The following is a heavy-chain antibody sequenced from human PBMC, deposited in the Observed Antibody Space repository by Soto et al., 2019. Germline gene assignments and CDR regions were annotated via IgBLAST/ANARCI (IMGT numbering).Heavy chain of an antibody. CDR3: AKDTYSRSWYF. CDR2: IGKSGGDT. V-gene: IGHV3-23*01. CDR1: GFTFTNYL. D-gene: IGHD2-2*01. J-gene: IGHJ4*02. Sequence: EVQLLESGGDLVQPGGSLRLSCAASGFTFTNYLMTWVRQAPGKGLEWVAAIGKSGGDTYYADSVNGLFTISRDNSKNTLYLQMNGLRAEDTALYYCAKDTYSRSWYFWGQGTLVTVSS.